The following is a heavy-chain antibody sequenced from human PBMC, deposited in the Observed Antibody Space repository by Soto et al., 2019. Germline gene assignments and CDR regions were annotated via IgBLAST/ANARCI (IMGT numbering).Heavy chain of an antibody. CDR1: GGSISSYY. Sequence: WETLSLTCTVSGGSISSYYWSWIRQPPGKGLEWIGDIYDSGSTNYNPSRKSRGTRSVDTSKNQFSLKLSSVPAADTALSYCARQVLAILPGSPRDWFDPWGQGTLVTVSS. D-gene: IGHD3-9*01. J-gene: IGHJ5*02. CDR2: IYDSGST. V-gene: IGHV4-59*01. CDR3: ARQVLAILPGSPRDWFDP.